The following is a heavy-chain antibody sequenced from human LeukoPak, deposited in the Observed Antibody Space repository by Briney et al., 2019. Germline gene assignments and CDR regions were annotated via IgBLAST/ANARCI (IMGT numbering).Heavy chain of an antibody. V-gene: IGHV3-7*01. CDR3: ARVGNYDSSGYYDY. Sequence: PGGSLRLSCAASGFTFSSYWMSWVRQAPGKGLEWVANIKQDGSEKYYVDSVKGRFTISRDNAKNSLYLQMNSLRAEDTAVYYCARVGNYDSSGYYDYWGQGTLVTVSS. CDR2: IKQDGSEK. J-gene: IGHJ4*02. D-gene: IGHD3-22*01. CDR1: GFTFSSYW.